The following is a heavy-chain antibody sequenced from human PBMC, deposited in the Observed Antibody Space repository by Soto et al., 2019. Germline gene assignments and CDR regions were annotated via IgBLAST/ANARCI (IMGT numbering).Heavy chain of an antibody. V-gene: IGHV1-46*01. CDR2: INPSGATT. CDR3: ARESYSSSSAGLWGYFYYGMDV. J-gene: IGHJ6*02. D-gene: IGHD6-6*01. Sequence: QVQLVQSGAEVKKPGASVKVSCKASGYTFSSYYLHWVRQAPGQGLEWMGIINPSGATTSYPQKFQGRVTMTRDTSTSTVYMELSSLRSEDTAVYYCARESYSSSSAGLWGYFYYGMDVWGQGTTVTVSS. CDR1: GYTFSSYY.